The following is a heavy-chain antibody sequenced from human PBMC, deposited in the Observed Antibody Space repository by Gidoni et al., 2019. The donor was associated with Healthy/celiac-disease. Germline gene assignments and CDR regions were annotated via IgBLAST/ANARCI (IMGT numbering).Heavy chain of an antibody. V-gene: IGHV3-23*01. CDR3: AKDSRDSVGNWFDP. D-gene: IGHD1-26*01. Sequence: EVQMLESGGGLVQHGGSLRLSGAASGFTCSSDAMSWVRQAPGKGLEWVSAISGSVGSTYYADSVKGRFTISRDNSKNTLYLQMNSLRAEDTAVYYCAKDSRDSVGNWFDPWGQGTLVTVSS. CDR1: GFTCSSDA. J-gene: IGHJ5*02. CDR2: ISGSVGST.